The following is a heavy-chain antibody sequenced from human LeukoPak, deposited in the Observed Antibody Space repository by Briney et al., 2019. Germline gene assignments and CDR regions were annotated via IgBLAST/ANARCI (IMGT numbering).Heavy chain of an antibody. D-gene: IGHD2-21*02. CDR1: GFTFSRYE. CDR2: ISGSGQTI. J-gene: IGHJ4*02. CDR3: ARYCGGDCYSNPY. Sequence: GGSLRLSCAVSGFTFSRYEMNWVPQAPGKGLEWVSYISGSGQTIYYADSVRGRFTTSRDNAKHSLFLQMNSLRAEDTAVYYCARYCGGDCYSNPYWGQGTLVTVSS. V-gene: IGHV3-48*03.